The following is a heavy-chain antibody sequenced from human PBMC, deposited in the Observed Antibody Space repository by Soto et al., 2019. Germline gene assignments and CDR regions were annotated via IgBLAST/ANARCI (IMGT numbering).Heavy chain of an antibody. CDR1: GGSFRSNA. CDR2: IIPIFGTV. J-gene: IGHJ6*02. D-gene: IGHD5-18*01. Sequence: GASVKVSCKASGGSFRSNALSWVRQAPGQGLEWMGRIIPIFGTVDYAQRFQGRVTITADESTGTAYMELSSLRSEDTAVYYCARGASNTAMVIGDYYYYYGMDVWGQGTTVTVS. V-gene: IGHV1-69*13. CDR3: ARGASNTAMVIGDYYYYYGMDV.